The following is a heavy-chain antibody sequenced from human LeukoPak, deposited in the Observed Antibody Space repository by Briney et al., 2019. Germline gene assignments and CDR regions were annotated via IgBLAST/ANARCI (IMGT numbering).Heavy chain of an antibody. V-gene: IGHV3-21*01. CDR3: ARGRGLAPNEFDY. CDR2: ISSSSSYI. J-gene: IGHJ4*02. Sequence: GGSLRLSCAASGFTFSSYSMNWVRQAPGKGLEWVSSISSSSSYIYYADSVKGRFTISRDNAKNSLYLQMNSLRAEDTAVYYCARGRGLAPNEFDYWGQGTLVTVSS. CDR1: GFTFSSYS. D-gene: IGHD1-1*01.